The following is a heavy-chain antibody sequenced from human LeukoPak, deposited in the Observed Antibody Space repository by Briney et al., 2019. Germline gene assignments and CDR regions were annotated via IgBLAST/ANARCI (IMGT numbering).Heavy chain of an antibody. CDR1: GYTLTELS. V-gene: IGHV1-24*01. J-gene: IGHJ4*02. CDR2: FDPEDGET. D-gene: IGHD4-23*01. Sequence: ASVKVSCKVSGYTLTELSMHWVRQAPGKGLEWMGGFDPEDGETIYAQKFQGRVTMTEDTSTDTAYMELSSLRSEDTAVYYCAAGYGGNSVLSYWGQGTLVTVSS. CDR3: AAGYGGNSVLSY.